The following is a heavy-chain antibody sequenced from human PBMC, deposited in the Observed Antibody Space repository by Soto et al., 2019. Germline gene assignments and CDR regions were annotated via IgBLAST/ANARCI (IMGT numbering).Heavy chain of an antibody. CDR3: ARGIKYGDYSRWFDP. Sequence: PSETLSLTCTVSGGSISSHYWSWIRQPPGKGLEWIGYFYYSGNTGYVKKFQGRVTMTRDTSMSTAYMELSSLRSEDTAVYYCARGIKYGDYSRWFDPWGPGTLVTVSS. D-gene: IGHD4-17*01. V-gene: IGHV4-59*11. J-gene: IGHJ5*02. CDR1: GGSISSHY. CDR2: FYYSGNT.